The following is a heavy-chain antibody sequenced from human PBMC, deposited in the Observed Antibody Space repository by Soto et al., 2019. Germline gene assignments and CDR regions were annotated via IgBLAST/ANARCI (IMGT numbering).Heavy chain of an antibody. V-gene: IGHV3-23*01. J-gene: IGHJ4*02. CDR1: GFTFSSYA. CDR3: AKDFGTYYDFWSGYAFTLSDY. CDR2: ISGSGGST. D-gene: IGHD3-3*01. Sequence: PGGSLRLSCAASGFTFSSYAMSWVRQAPGKGLEWVSAISGSGGSTYYADSVKGRFTISRDNSNNTLYLQMNSLRAEDTAVYYCAKDFGTYYDFWSGYAFTLSDYWGQGTLVTVSS.